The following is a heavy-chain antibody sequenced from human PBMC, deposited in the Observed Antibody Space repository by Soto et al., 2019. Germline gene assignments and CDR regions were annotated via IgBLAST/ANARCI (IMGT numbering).Heavy chain of an antibody. D-gene: IGHD3-16*02. CDR1: GFTFSSYS. V-gene: IGHV3-48*01. CDR2: ISSSSSTI. CDR3: ASSMITFGGVIGIFDY. Sequence: PGGSLRLSCAASGFTFSSYSMNWVRQAPGKGLEWVSYISSSSSTIYYADSVKGRFTISRDNAKNSLYLQMNSLRAEDTAVYYCASSMITFGGVIGIFDYWGQGTLVTVSS. J-gene: IGHJ4*02.